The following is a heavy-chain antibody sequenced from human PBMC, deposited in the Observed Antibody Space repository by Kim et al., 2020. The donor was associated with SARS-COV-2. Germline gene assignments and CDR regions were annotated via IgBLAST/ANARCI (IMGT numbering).Heavy chain of an antibody. CDR3: ARAGWDYYYYYMDV. Sequence: SETLSLTCTVSGGSISSSSYYWGWIRQPPGKGLEWIGSIYYSGSTYYNPSLKSRVTISVDTSKNQFSLKLSSVTAADTAVYYCARAGWDYYYYYMDVWGKGTTVTVSS. V-gene: IGHV4-39*01. J-gene: IGHJ6*03. CDR2: IYYSGST. D-gene: IGHD6-19*01. CDR1: GGSISSSSYY.